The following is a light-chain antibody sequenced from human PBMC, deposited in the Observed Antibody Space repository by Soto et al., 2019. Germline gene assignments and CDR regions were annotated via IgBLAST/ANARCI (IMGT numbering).Light chain of an antibody. V-gene: IGKV3-15*01. CDR1: QSVSSN. J-gene: IGKJ4*01. Sequence: EIVMTQSPATLSVSPGERVTLSCRASQSVSSNLAWYQQKPGQAPRLLIYGASTRATGIPARISGSGSGTEFTLTISSLQSEDFAVYSCQQYRDWPLTFGGGTKV. CDR2: GAS. CDR3: QQYRDWPLT.